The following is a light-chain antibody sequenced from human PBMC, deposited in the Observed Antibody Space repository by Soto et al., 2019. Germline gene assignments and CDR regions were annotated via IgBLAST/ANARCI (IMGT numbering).Light chain of an antibody. V-gene: IGLV1-40*01. CDR3: QSYDSSLSGVV. J-gene: IGLJ2*01. CDR1: SSNIGAGYD. Sequence: QSVLTQPPSVAGAPGQRVTISCTGSSSNIGAGYDVHWYQQRPGTAPKLLIYGNSNRPSGVPERFSGSKSGTSASLAITGLQAEDEADYYCQSYDSSLSGVVFGGGTKLTVL. CDR2: GNS.